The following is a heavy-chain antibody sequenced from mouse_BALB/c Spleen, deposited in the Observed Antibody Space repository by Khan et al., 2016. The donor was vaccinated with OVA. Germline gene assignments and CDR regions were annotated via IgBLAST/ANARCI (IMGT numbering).Heavy chain of an antibody. J-gene: IGHJ4*01. V-gene: IGHV1-54*01. CDR3: ARLDYAMDY. Sequence: QVQLLQSGAELVRPGTSVKVSCKASGYAFTNYLIEWVKQRPGQGLEWIGVINPGSGGTNYNEKFKGKATLTADKSYSTAYMQLSSLTSDDSAVYFCARLDYAMDYWGQGTSVTVSS. CDR1: GYAFTNYL. CDR2: INPGSGGT.